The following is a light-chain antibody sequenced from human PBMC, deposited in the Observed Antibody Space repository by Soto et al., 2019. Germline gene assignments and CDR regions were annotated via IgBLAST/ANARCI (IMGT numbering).Light chain of an antibody. CDR3: SSYTRSSTYYV. V-gene: IGLV2-14*01. CDR1: SSDVGGYNH. Sequence: QSLLTQPAPLSVSPGQSITISCTGTSSDVGGYNHVSWYQQHPGKAPKLMIYEVSNRPSRVSNRFSGSKSGNTASLTISGLHAEDEADYYCSSYTRSSTYYVFGTGTKVTVL. J-gene: IGLJ1*01. CDR2: EVS.